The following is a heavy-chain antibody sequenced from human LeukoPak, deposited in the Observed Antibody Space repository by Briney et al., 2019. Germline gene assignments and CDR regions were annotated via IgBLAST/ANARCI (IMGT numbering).Heavy chain of an antibody. CDR3: ARVLLRYFDWSQPLDY. CDR1: GYTFTSYG. D-gene: IGHD3-9*01. V-gene: IGHV1-18*01. J-gene: IGHJ4*02. Sequence: GASVKVSCKASGYTFTSYGISWVRQAPGQGLEWMGWISAYNGNTNYAQKLQGRVTMTTDTSTSTVYMELSSLRSEDTAVYYCARVLLRYFDWSQPLDYWGQGTLVTVSS. CDR2: ISAYNGNT.